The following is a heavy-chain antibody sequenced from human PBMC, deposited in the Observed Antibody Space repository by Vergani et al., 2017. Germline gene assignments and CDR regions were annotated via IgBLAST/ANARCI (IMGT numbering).Heavy chain of an antibody. CDR3: AREPPLTGFFDY. CDR2: ISPDGFST. V-gene: IGHV1-46*03. D-gene: IGHD3-9*01. J-gene: IGHJ4*02. CDR1: GYPFTAYY. Sequence: QVQLVQSGAVVGKPGASVKISCKAYGYPFTAYYIHWVRQAPEQGLEWVGVISPDGFSTFYAQKFQGRVTVTRDTSTSTVYMELTSLRSDDTAVYYCAREPPLTGFFDYWGQGTLVAVSS.